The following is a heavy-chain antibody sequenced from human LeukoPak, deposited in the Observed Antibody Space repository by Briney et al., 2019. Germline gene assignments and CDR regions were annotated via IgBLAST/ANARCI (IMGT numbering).Heavy chain of an antibody. V-gene: IGHV3-23*01. CDR2: VSGSGGRT. CDR3: AKGDCSGTTCTNFDY. J-gene: IGHJ4*02. D-gene: IGHD2-2*01. CDR1: GFTFSSIG. Sequence: GGSLRLSCAASGFTFSSIGMSWVRQAPGKGLEWVSVVSGSGGRTSYADSVKGRFTISRDNSKDTLYLQMNSLRAEDTAVYYCAKGDCSGTTCTNFDYWGQGTLVTVSS.